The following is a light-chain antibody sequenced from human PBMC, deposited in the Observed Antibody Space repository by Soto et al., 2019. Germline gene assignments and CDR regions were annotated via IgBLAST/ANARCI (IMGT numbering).Light chain of an antibody. CDR2: HAS. J-gene: IGKJ1*01. Sequence: EIVLTQSPGTLSLSPGERATLSCRASQSVTGSYLAWYQQKPGQAPRLLIYHASSRATGMPDRFSGSGSGTDFTLTISRREPEDFAVYYCQHYGSSSWTFGQGTKVEIK. CDR3: QHYGSSSWT. CDR1: QSVTGSY. V-gene: IGKV3-20*01.